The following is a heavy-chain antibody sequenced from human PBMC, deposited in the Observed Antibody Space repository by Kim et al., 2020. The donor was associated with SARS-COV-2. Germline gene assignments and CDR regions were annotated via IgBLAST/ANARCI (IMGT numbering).Heavy chain of an antibody. CDR2: IDPSDSYT. CDR3: ARLSKLYCSSTSCYVPYYGMDV. Sequence: GESLKISCKGSGYSFTSYWISWVRQMPGKGLEWMGRIDPSDSYTNYSPSFQGHVTISADKSISTAYLQWSSLKASDTAIYYCARLSKLYCSSTSCYVPYYGMDVWGQGTTVTVSS. J-gene: IGHJ6*02. CDR1: GYSFTSYW. D-gene: IGHD2-2*01. V-gene: IGHV5-10-1*01.